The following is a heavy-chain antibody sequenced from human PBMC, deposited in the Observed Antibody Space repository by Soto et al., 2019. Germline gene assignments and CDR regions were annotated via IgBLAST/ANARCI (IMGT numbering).Heavy chain of an antibody. J-gene: IGHJ6*02. D-gene: IGHD3-22*01. CDR2: ISPDDSDT. Sequence: GESLKISCKGSGYSFNTYWIAWVRQMPGKGLEWMGLISPDDSDTRYSPSFQGQVTISADKSVGTAYLQWSSLKASDTAMYYCARREGSSDAYRWDRMDVWGQGTTVTVSS. CDR3: ARREGSSDAYRWDRMDV. CDR1: GYSFNTYW. V-gene: IGHV5-51*01.